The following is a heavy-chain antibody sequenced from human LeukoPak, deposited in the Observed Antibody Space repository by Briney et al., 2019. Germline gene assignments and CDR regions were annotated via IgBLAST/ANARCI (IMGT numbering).Heavy chain of an antibody. CDR3: ARDHGVQLRLGVDGMDV. D-gene: IGHD1-1*01. V-gene: IGHV3-66*01. Sequence: GSLRLSCAASGFTVGSIYMSWVRQAPGKGLEWVSVIRSDGTTDYADSVKGRFDVSRDNFKNTLYLQMNNLRAEDTAVYYCARDHGVQLRLGVDGMDVWGQGTTVTVSS. CDR1: GFTVGSIY. CDR2: IRSDGTT. J-gene: IGHJ6*02.